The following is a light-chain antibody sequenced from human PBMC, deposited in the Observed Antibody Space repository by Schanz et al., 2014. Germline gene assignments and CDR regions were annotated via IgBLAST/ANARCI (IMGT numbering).Light chain of an antibody. CDR3: QQYGSSPLT. CDR2: DAS. V-gene: IGKV3-20*01. Sequence: EIVMTQSPATLSVSPGERATLSCRASQSVSSSYLAWYQQKPGQAPRLLIYDASNRATGIPARFSGSGSGXDFTLTISRLEPEDFAVYYCQQYGSSPLTFGGGTKVEIK. J-gene: IGKJ4*01. CDR1: QSVSSSY.